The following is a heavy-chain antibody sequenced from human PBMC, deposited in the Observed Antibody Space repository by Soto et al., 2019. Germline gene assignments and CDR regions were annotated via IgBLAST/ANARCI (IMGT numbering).Heavy chain of an antibody. V-gene: IGHV1-2*02. CDR2: ITPITGRT. Sequence: ASVKVSCKASGYGSYIHWVRQAPGEGLEWMAFITPITGRTNNAQSFQGRVTMTWDTSIRTAYMELSRLTSDDTAIYYCARGYSHNSGCSDYFDYWG. D-gene: IGHD5-12*01. J-gene: IGHJ4*01. CDR1: GYGSY. CDR3: ARGYSHNSGCSDYFDY.